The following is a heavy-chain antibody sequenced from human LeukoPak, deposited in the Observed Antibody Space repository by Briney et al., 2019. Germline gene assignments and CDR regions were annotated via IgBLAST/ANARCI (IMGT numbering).Heavy chain of an antibody. CDR2: ISGYNGNT. Sequence: ASVKVSCKASGYTFTNYGISWVRRAPGQGLEWVGWISGYNGNTNYAQKFQGRVTMTTATSTTTAYMELRSLRSDDTGMYYCARDVVTAIHEYWGQGTQVTVSS. D-gene: IGHD2-21*02. CDR3: ARDVVTAIHEY. J-gene: IGHJ4*02. V-gene: IGHV1-18*01. CDR1: GYTFTNYG.